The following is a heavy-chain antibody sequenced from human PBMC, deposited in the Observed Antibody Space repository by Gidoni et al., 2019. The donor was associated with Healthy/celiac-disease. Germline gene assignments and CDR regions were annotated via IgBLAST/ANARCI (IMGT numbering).Heavy chain of an antibody. CDR1: GFTCSSYS. V-gene: IGHV3-21*01. D-gene: IGHD4-4*01. CDR2: ISSSSSYI. Sequence: EVQLVETGGGLVKPGGSLRLSCAASGFTCSSYSMNWVRQAPGKGLEWFSSISSSSSYIYYADSVKGRFTISRDNAKNALYLQMNSLRAEDTAVYYCARDRVTHFDYWGQGTLVTVSS. J-gene: IGHJ4*02. CDR3: ARDRVTHFDY.